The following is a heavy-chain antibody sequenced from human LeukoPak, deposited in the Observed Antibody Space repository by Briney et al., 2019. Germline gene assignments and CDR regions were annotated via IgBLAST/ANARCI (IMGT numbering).Heavy chain of an antibody. Sequence: GGSLRLSCVASGFSFSNYAMSWVRQAPARGPEWVSSLRGGGETFYADSVKGRFTLSRDDSRNTVYLQLNNLRVEDTAIYYCAKMKGHPLPKYYMDVWGQGTTVTVSS. J-gene: IGHJ6*01. V-gene: IGHV3-23*01. D-gene: IGHD1-26*01. CDR2: LRGGGET. CDR1: GFSFSNYA. CDR3: AKMKGHPLPKYYMDV.